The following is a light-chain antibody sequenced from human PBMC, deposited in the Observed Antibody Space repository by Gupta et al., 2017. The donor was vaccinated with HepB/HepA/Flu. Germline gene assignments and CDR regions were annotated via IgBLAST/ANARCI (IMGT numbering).Light chain of an antibody. J-gene: IGLJ2*01. V-gene: IGLV2-14*03. Sequence: QSALTQPASVSGSPGQSITIPCTGTRSDVAGYNYVSWYQQHPGKAPKLLIYDVTNRPSGVSNRFSGSKSGNTASLTISGLQAEDEGDYYCSSYSSISTVIFGGGTELTVL. CDR3: SSYSSISTVI. CDR2: DVT. CDR1: RSDVAGYNY.